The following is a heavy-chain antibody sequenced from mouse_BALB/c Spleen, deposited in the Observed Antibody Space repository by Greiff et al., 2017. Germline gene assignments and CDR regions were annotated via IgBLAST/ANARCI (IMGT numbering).Heavy chain of an antibody. CDR2: IDPENGNT. V-gene: IGHV14-1*02. Sequence: EVQLQQSGAELVRPGALVKLSCKASGFNIKDYYMHWVKQRPEQGLEWIGWIDPENGNTIYDPKFQGKASITADTSSNTAYLQLSSLTSEDTAVYYCARDHYRYGVVAYWGQGTLVTVSA. D-gene: IGHD2-14*01. CDR1: GFNIKDYY. CDR3: ARDHYRYGVVAY. J-gene: IGHJ3*01.